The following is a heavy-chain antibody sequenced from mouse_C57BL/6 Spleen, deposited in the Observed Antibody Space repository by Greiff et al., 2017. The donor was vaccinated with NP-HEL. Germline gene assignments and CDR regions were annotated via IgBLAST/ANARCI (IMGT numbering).Heavy chain of an antibody. CDR2: ISYDGSN. V-gene: IGHV3-6*01. Sequence: LQESGPGLVKPSQSLSLTCSVTGYSITSGYYWNWIRQFPGNKLEWMGYISYDGSNNYNPSLKNRISITRDTSKNQFFLKLNSVTTEDTATYYCARGGQLRLLDYWGQGTTLTVSS. CDR3: ARGGQLRLLDY. CDR1: GYSITSGYY. J-gene: IGHJ2*01. D-gene: IGHD3-2*02.